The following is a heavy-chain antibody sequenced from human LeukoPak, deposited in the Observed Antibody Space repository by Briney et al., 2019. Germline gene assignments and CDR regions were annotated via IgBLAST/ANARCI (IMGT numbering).Heavy chain of an antibody. V-gene: IGHV1-2*02. CDR2: INPNSGGT. D-gene: IGHD3-10*01. Sequence: ASVKVSCKASGYTFTGYYMHWVRQAPGQGLEWMGWINPNSGGTNYAQKFQGRVTMTGDTSISTAYTELSRLRSDDTAVYYCARDSSLVRGVIIPLDYWGQGTLVTVSS. CDR3: ARDSSLVRGVIIPLDY. CDR1: GYTFTGYY. J-gene: IGHJ4*02.